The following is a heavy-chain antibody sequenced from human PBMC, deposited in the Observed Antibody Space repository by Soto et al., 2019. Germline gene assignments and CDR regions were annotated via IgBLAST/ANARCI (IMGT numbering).Heavy chain of an antibody. D-gene: IGHD3-3*01. CDR3: ARHDFYHRTFAI. CDR1: GGSVGSGAYY. V-gene: IGHV4-61*08. Sequence: SETLSLTCRVSGGSVGSGAYYWSWIRQPPGKGLEWIGYTLYSGRPIYNPSLQSLQSRVTISVDTSRNQFSLRLTSVTAADTALYYCARHDFYHRTFAIWGQGTLVTVSS. J-gene: IGHJ3*02. CDR2: TLYSGRP.